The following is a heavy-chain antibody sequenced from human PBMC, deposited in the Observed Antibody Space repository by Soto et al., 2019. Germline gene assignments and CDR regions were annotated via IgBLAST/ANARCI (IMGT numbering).Heavy chain of an antibody. V-gene: IGHV4-39*02. CDR1: GGSISSSSYF. CDR2: MYYSGTT. CDR3: ARAVAVPADFDY. J-gene: IGHJ4*02. Sequence: SETLSLTCTVSGGSISSSSYFWGWIRQPPGKGLKWIGSMYYSGTTYYNPSLKSRVTISVDTSASTAYMELSSLRSEDTAVYYCARAVAVPADFDYWGQGTLVTVSS. D-gene: IGHD6-19*01.